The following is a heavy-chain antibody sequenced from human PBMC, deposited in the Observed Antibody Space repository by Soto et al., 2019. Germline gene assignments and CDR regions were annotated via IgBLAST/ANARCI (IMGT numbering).Heavy chain of an antibody. V-gene: IGHV1-18*01. J-gene: IGHJ6*02. CDR3: AGDTGDHTLIQLWSDPYGMYV. CDR1: GYTFTSYG. CDR2: ISAYNGNT. Sequence: ASVKVSCKASGYTFTSYGISWVRQAPGQGLEWMGWISAYNGNTNYAQKLQGRVTMTTDTSTSTAYMELRSLRSDDTAVYYCAGDTGDHTLIQLWSDPYGMYVWGQGTTVTVSS. D-gene: IGHD5-18*01.